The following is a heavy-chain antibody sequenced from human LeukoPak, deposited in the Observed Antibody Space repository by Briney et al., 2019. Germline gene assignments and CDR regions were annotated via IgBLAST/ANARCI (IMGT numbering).Heavy chain of an antibody. Sequence: PGGSLRLSCAASGFTFSSYAMHWVRQAPGKGLEWVAVISYDGSNKYYADSVKGRFTISRDNSKNTLYLQMNSLRAEDTAVYYCARESGSSRWYYFDYWGQGTLVTVSS. CDR1: GFTFSSYA. V-gene: IGHV3-30-3*01. CDR3: ARESGSSRWYYFDY. J-gene: IGHJ4*02. D-gene: IGHD1-26*01. CDR2: ISYDGSNK.